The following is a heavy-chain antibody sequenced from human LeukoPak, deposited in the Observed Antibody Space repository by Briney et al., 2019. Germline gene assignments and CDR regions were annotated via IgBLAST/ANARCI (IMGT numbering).Heavy chain of an antibody. CDR3: ARGGQGDGYSADEAFDF. J-gene: IGHJ3*01. CDR2: TYYRSKWYY. Sequence: SQTLSLTCAISGDSVSSNSAAWNWIRQSPSRGLEWLGRTYYRSKWYYDYAVSVKSRITFNPDTSKNQFSLQLNSVTPEDTAVYYCARGGQGDGYSADEAFDFWGQGTVVTVS. V-gene: IGHV6-1*01. CDR1: GDSVSSNSAA. D-gene: IGHD5-24*01.